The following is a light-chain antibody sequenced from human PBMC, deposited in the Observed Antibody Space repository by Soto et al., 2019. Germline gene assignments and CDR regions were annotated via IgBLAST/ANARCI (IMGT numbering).Light chain of an antibody. V-gene: IGLV1-40*01. Sequence: QSVLTQPPSVSGAPGQRVTISCTGGSSNIGAGYDVHWYQQFPGTAPKLLIYGNINRPSGVPDRFSGSKSGTSASLAISGLQAEDEADYYCKSYDNSLSGLYVFGTGTKVTVL. CDR2: GNI. CDR3: KSYDNSLSGLYV. CDR1: SSNIGAGYD. J-gene: IGLJ1*01.